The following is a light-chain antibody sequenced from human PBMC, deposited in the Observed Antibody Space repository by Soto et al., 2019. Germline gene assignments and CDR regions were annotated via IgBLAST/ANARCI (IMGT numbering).Light chain of an antibody. Sequence: DIVLTQSPATLSLSPGERATLSCRASQSVSSYLAWYQQKPGQAPRLLIYDASNRATGIPARCSGSGSGTDFTLTISSQEPEDFAVYYCQQRSKWLTFGGGTKVEIK. V-gene: IGKV3-11*01. J-gene: IGKJ4*01. CDR1: QSVSSY. CDR2: DAS. CDR3: QQRSKWLT.